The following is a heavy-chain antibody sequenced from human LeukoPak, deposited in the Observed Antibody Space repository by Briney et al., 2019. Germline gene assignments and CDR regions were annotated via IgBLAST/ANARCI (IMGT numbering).Heavy chain of an antibody. Sequence: GGSLRLSCAASGFTLSSYWMSGVRQAPGKGLEWVANINQDGSEKYYVDSVKGRFTISRDNAKNSLYLQMNSLRAEDTAVYYCARENYYDSSGYYDPFYYYGMDVWGQGTTVTVSS. CDR3: ARENYYDSSGYYDPFYYYGMDV. CDR1: GFTLSSYW. V-gene: IGHV3-7*01. J-gene: IGHJ6*02. CDR2: INQDGSEK. D-gene: IGHD3-22*01.